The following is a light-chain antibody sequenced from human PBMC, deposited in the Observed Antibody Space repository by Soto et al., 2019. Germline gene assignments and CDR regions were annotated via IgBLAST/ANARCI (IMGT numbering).Light chain of an antibody. J-gene: IGLJ7*01. Sequence: QSALTQPASVTGSPGQSITISCTGFSGDIDYNRVSWYQQYLGTAPKLIISEVTNRPSGVSGRFSGSRSGNTASLTISGLQRDDEADYYCSSYTVRRSWVFGGGTQLTVL. CDR2: EVT. CDR1: SGDIDYNR. V-gene: IGLV2-14*01. CDR3: SSYTVRRSWV.